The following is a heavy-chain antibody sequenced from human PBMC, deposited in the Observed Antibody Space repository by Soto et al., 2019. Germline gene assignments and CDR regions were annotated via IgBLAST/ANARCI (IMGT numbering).Heavy chain of an antibody. D-gene: IGHD2-21*02. Sequence: GGSLRLSCAASGFTFSSYAMHWVRQAPGKGLEWVAVISYDGSNKYYADSVKGRFTISRDNSKNTLYLQMNSLRAEDTAVYYCARWEEGYNCGGDCYNAFDIWGQGTMVTVSS. V-gene: IGHV3-30-3*01. J-gene: IGHJ3*02. CDR2: ISYDGSNK. CDR3: ARWEEGYNCGGDCYNAFDI. CDR1: GFTFSSYA.